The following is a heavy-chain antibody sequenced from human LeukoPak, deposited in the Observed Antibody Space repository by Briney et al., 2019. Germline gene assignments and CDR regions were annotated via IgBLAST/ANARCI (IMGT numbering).Heavy chain of an antibody. D-gene: IGHD5-24*01. CDR2: ISGSGGST. CDR3: AKELDGYYYYYMDV. CDR1: GFTFSSYA. V-gene: IGHV3-23*01. Sequence: GGSLRLSRAASGFTFSSYAMSWVRQAPGKGLGWVSAISGSGGSTYYADSVKGRFTISRDNSKNTLYLQMNSLRAEDTAVYYCAKELDGYYYYYMDVWGKGTTVTVSS. J-gene: IGHJ6*03.